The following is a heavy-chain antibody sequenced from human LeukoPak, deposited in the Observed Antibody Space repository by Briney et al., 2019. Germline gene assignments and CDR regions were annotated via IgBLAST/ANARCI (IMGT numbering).Heavy chain of an antibody. V-gene: IGHV3-53*01. CDR3: ARGGSGWYYFDY. Sequence: GGSLRLSCAASGFTVSSNYMSWVRQAPGKGLEWVSVIYSGGSTYYADSVKGRFTISRDNSKNALYLQMNSLRAEDTAVYYCARGGSGWYYFDYWGQGTLVTVSS. CDR2: IYSGGST. D-gene: IGHD6-19*01. CDR1: GFTVSSNY. J-gene: IGHJ4*02.